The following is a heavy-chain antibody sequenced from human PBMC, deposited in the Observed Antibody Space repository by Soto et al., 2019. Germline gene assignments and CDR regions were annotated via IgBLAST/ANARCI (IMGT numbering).Heavy chain of an antibody. J-gene: IGHJ6*02. CDR1: GFTFSSYG. D-gene: IGHD4-17*01. CDR2: ISYDGSNK. Sequence: GGSLRLSCTASGFTFSSYGMHWVRQAPGKGLEWVAVISYDGSNKYYADSVKGRFTISRDNSKNTLYLQMNSLRAEDTAVYYCAKXFPRLPTVTTRGYGMDVWGQGTTVTVSS. V-gene: IGHV3-30*18. CDR3: AKXFPRLPTVTTRGYGMDV.